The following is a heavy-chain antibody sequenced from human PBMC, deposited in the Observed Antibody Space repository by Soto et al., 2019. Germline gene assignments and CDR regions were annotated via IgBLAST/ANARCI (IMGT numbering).Heavy chain of an antibody. CDR2: IIPIFGTA. CDR1: GGTFSSYA. CDR3: ARDLRTTVTTRGYYYYGMDV. J-gene: IGHJ6*02. D-gene: IGHD4-4*01. V-gene: IGHV1-69*12. Sequence: QVQLVQSGAEVKKPGSSVKVSCKASGGTFSSYAISWVRQAPGQGLEWMGGIIPIFGTANYAQKFQGRVTITADESTSTAYMELSSLRYEDTAVYYCARDLRTTVTTRGYYYYGMDVWGQGTTVTVSS.